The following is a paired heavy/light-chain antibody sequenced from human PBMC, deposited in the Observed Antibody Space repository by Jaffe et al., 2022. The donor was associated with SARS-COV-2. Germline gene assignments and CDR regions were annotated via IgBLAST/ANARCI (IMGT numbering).Light chain of an antibody. CDR2: ANN. J-gene: IGLJ1*01. CDR1: SFNIGTGYG. CDR3: QSYDSSLNAYV. V-gene: IGLV1-40*01. Sequence: QSVLTQPPSVSGAPGQRVTISCTGSSFNIGTGYGVHWYQQLPGTAPKLLIYANNNRPSGVPDRFSGSQSGTSASLAITGLQADDEADYYCQSYDSSLNAYVFGTATKVIVL.
Heavy chain of an antibody. J-gene: IGHJ2*01. V-gene: IGHV4-38-2*02. CDR2: IYHSGST. CDR3: ATTHDWYFDL. CDR1: GYFISSGYY. Sequence: QVQLQESGPGLVKPSETLSLTCTVSGYFISSGYYWGWIRQPPGKGLEWIGSIYHSGSTYYNPSLKSRVTISVDTSKNQFSLKLSSVTAADTAVYYCATTHDWYFDLWGRGTLVTVSS.